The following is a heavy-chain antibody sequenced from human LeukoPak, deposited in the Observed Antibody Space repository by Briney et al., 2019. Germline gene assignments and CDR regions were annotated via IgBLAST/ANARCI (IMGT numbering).Heavy chain of an antibody. V-gene: IGHV1-2*02. J-gene: IGHJ5*02. D-gene: IGHD6-19*01. Sequence: ASVKVSCKASGYTFTGYYMHWVRQAPGQGLEWMGWINPNSGGTNYAQKFQGRVTMTRDTSISTAYMELSRLRSDDTAVYYCARARLAVANWFDPWGQGTLVTVSS. CDR3: ARARLAVANWFDP. CDR2: INPNSGGT. CDR1: GYTFTGYY.